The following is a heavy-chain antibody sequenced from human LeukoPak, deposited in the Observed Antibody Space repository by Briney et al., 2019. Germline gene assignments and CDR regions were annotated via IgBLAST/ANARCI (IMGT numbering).Heavy chain of an antibody. CDR1: GFTFRNFG. Sequence: GRSLRLSCAASGFTFRNFGRHWVRQAPGKGLEGVAFICYDGSNQYYADSVKGRFAISRDTPKNTLYPQMNSLRAEDTAVYYCARDRSTSYFDYWGQGTLVTVSS. CDR2: ICYDGSNQ. D-gene: IGHD2-2*01. CDR3: ARDRSTSYFDY. V-gene: IGHV3-33*01. J-gene: IGHJ4*02.